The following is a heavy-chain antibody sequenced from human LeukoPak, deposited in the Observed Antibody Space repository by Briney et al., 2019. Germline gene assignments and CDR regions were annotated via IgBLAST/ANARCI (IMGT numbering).Heavy chain of an antibody. Sequence: PGGSLRLSCAASGFTFSSYAMSWVRQAPGKGLEWVSAISDSGGSTYYIDSVKGRFTISRDNSKNTLYLQMNRLRAEDTAVYYCAKSSSSSGQWGQGTLVTVSS. CDR2: ISDSGGST. CDR1: GFTFSSYA. J-gene: IGHJ4*02. D-gene: IGHD2-2*01. CDR3: AKSSSSSGQ. V-gene: IGHV3-23*02.